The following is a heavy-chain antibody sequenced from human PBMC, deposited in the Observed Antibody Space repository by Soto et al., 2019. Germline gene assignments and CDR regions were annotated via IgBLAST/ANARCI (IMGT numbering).Heavy chain of an antibody. CDR3: AKGAYYDILTPHHPFDY. Sequence: GGSLRLSCAASGFTFNSYAMNWVRQAPGKGLEWVSSISGGGGGTYYADSVKGRLTISRDNSKNTLYLQMNSLRAEDTALYYCAKGAYYDILTPHHPFDYWGSGTLVTVDS. D-gene: IGHD3-9*01. V-gene: IGHV3-23*01. CDR1: GFTFNSYA. CDR2: ISGGGGGT. J-gene: IGHJ4*02.